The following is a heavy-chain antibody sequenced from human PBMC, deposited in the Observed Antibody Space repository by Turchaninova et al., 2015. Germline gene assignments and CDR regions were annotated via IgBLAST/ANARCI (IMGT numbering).Heavy chain of an antibody. CDR2: IFYSGGT. V-gene: IGHV4-39*01. D-gene: IGHD6-6*01. Sequence: QLQLQESGPGLVKPSETLSLTCTVSGGSISNSSYYWGWIRQPPGKGLEWIGSIFYSGGTYYNPSLKGRVTISGDTAKNQFSLKLSSVTAADTALYYCARQSSTSRPNFDCWGQGTLVTVSS. CDR1: GGSISNSSYY. CDR3: ARQSSTSRPNFDC. J-gene: IGHJ4*02.